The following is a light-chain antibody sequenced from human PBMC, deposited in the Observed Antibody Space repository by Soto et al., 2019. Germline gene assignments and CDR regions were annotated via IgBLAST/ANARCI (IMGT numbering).Light chain of an antibody. V-gene: IGLV1-40*01. CDR3: QSYDISLHNYV. Sequence: QSVLTQPPSVSGAPGQRVSISCTGSTSNIGAPYDVHWYQHLPGTAPKLLIYGDNNRPSGVPGRFSGSKSGTSASLAITRLQAEDEADYYCQSYDISLHNYVFGTGTKVTVL. CDR1: TSNIGAPYD. CDR2: GDN. J-gene: IGLJ1*01.